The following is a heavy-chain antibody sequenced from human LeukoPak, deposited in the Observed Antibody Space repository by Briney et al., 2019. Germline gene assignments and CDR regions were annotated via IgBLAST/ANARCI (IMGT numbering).Heavy chain of an antibody. CDR2: ISAYNGNA. CDR3: ARGLAAAGIDY. Sequence: GASVKVSCKASGYTFTNYGITWVRQAPGQGLEWMGWISAYNGNANYAQKLQGRVTMTTDTSTNTAYMDLRSLRSDDTALYYCARGLAAAGIDYWGQGTLVTVSS. J-gene: IGHJ4*02. D-gene: IGHD6-13*01. V-gene: IGHV1-18*01. CDR1: GYTFTNYG.